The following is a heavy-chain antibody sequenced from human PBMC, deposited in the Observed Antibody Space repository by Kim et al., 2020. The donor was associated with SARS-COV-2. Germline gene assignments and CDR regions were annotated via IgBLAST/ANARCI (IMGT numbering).Heavy chain of an antibody. D-gene: IGHD2-2*01. V-gene: IGHV3-23*01. J-gene: IGHJ4*02. CDR3: ARESSRRADY. CDR2: ST. Sequence: STFYADTVKGRFIISRDNSRNTLFLQRNSLRAEDTALYYCARESSRRADYWGQGTLVTVSS.